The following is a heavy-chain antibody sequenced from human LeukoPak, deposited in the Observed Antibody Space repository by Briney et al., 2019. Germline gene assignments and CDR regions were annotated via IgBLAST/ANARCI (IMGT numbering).Heavy chain of an antibody. CDR1: GGSISSSTYY. CDR2: IYYSVNT. D-gene: IGHD2-21*01. J-gene: IGHJ6*03. V-gene: IGHV4-39*07. Sequence: SETLSLTCTVSGGSISSSTYYWGWIRQPPGKGLEWIGSIYYSVNTYYNPSLKSRVTISVDTSKNQFSLKLSSVTAADTAVYYCARGGDPLYYYYYMDVWGKGTTVTISS. CDR3: ARGGDPLYYYYYMDV.